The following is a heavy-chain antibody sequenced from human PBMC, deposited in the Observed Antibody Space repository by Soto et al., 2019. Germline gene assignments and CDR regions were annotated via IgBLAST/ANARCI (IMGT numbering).Heavy chain of an antibody. CDR2: ISSSSNYT. CDR1: GFSLNDYY. CDR3: ERPGEMHTLRDAFDI. D-gene: IGHD3-16*01. J-gene: IGHJ3*02. Sequence: PGGSLRLSCVVSGFSLNDYYMTWIRQAPGKGPECISYISSSSNYTKYADSVKGRFTISRDNAKNSLYLQMNNLRAEDTAVYYCERPGEMHTLRDAFDIWGQGTMVTV. V-gene: IGHV3-11*06.